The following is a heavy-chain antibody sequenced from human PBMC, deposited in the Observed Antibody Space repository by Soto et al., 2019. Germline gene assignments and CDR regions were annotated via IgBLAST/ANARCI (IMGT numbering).Heavy chain of an antibody. CDR1: GFTFSTFD. CDR2: IGTLSDT. V-gene: IGHV3-13*01. D-gene: IGHD3-22*01. Sequence: GGSLRLSCAGSGFTFSTFDIHWVRQAPGKGLEWVSGIGTLSDTFYAASVQGRFIVSRDNAKNILYLQMNSLRAEDAALYYCAKDVGSYYYDTSAYLYDYWGQGTLVTVSS. CDR3: AKDVGSYYYDTSAYLYDY. J-gene: IGHJ4*02.